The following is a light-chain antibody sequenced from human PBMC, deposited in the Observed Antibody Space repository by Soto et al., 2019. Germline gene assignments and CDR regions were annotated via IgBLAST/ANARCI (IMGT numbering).Light chain of an antibody. Sequence: DIQMTQSPSSLSASVGDRVIITCRASQSISNYLNWYQQKPGRAPKVLIYSTSTLQSGVPSTFSGSGSGTDFTLTISSLQPEDFATYYCQQRYSSPPTFGGGTKVEIK. V-gene: IGKV1-39*01. CDR3: QQRYSSPPT. J-gene: IGKJ4*01. CDR2: STS. CDR1: QSISNY.